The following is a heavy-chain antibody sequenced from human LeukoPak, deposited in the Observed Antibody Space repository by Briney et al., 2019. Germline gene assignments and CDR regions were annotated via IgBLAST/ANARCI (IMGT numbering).Heavy chain of an antibody. D-gene: IGHD2-2*01. CDR3: ASLLVVPAAQTFDY. CDR1: GGSFSGYY. J-gene: IGHJ4*02. V-gene: IGHV4-34*01. CDR2: INHSGST. Sequence: SETLSLTCAVYGGSFSGYYWSWIRPPPGKGLGWIGEINHSGSTNYNPSLKSRVTISVDTSKNQFSLKPSSVTAADTAVYYCASLLVVPAAQTFDYWGQRTLVTVST.